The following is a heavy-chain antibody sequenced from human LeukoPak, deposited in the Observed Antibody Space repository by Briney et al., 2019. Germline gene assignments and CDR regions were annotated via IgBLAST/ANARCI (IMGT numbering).Heavy chain of an antibody. V-gene: IGHV3-23*01. CDR3: AKSSYYDSSGYYREYYFDY. D-gene: IGHD3-22*01. CDR2: VSGSGGST. J-gene: IGHJ4*02. Sequence: GGSLRLSCATSGFTFSSNWLSWVRHVPGRGLEWVSSVSGSGGSTYYADSVKGRFTISRDNSKSTLFLQMNSLRAEDTAVYYCAKSSYYDSSGYYREYYFDYWGQGTLVTVSS. CDR1: GFTFSSNW.